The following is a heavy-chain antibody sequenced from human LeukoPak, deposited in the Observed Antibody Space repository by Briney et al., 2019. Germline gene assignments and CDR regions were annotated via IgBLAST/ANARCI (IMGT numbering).Heavy chain of an antibody. CDR3: ARDMGDGYDY. CDR2: MRVDGSDI. V-gene: IGHV3-7*01. Sequence: GGSLRLSCEASGFTFSNDFMTWVRQAPGKGLEWVANMRVDGSDIHYVDSVKGRFTISSDNARNALYLQMNTLRVEDTAVYYCARDMGDGYDYWGQGTLVTVSS. J-gene: IGHJ4*02. CDR1: GFTFSNDF. D-gene: IGHD5-24*01.